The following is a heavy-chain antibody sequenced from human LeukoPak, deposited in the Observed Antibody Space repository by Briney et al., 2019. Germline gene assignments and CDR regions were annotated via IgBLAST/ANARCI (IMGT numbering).Heavy chain of an antibody. D-gene: IGHD3-3*01. V-gene: IGHV4-31*02. CDR1: GFTFSSYA. CDR3: ARGDFWSGYWGPFDY. J-gene: IGHJ4*02. Sequence: LRLSCAASGFTFSSYAMSWVRQAPGKGLEWIGYIYYSGSTYYNPSLKSRVTISIDTSKNRFSLRLSSVTAADTAVYYCARGDFWSGYWGPFDYWGQGTLVTVSS. CDR2: IYYSGST.